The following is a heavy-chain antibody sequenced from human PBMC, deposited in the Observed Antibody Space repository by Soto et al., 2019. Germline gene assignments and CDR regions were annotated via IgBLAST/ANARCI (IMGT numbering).Heavy chain of an antibody. D-gene: IGHD1-26*01. J-gene: IGHJ5*02. CDR2: IFSNDEK. Sequence: SGPTLVNPTETLTLTCTVSGFSLSNARMGVSWIRQPPGKALEWLAHIFSNDEKSYSTSLKSRLTISKDTSKSQVVLTMTNMDPVDTATYYCARGTLRQSYVWFDPWGQGTLVTVS. V-gene: IGHV2-26*01. CDR3: ARGTLRQSYVWFDP. CDR1: GFSLSNARMG.